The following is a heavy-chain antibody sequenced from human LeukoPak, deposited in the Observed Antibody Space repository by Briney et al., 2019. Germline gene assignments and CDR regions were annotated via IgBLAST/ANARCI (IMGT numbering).Heavy chain of an antibody. Sequence: SETLSLTCTVSGGSISSSSYYWSWIRQPPGKGLEWIGYIYYSVSTNYNPSLKSRVTISLDTSKNQFSLKLSSVTAADTAVYYCARVSEQWLVPTAWGQGTLVTVSS. CDR3: ARVSEQWLVPTA. V-gene: IGHV4-61*01. D-gene: IGHD6-19*01. CDR2: IYYSVST. CDR1: GGSISSSSYY. J-gene: IGHJ5*02.